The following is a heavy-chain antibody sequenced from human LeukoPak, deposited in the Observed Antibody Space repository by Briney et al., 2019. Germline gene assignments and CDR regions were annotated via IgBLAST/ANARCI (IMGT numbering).Heavy chain of an antibody. CDR3: AKDQARSSTISIVVVPAAMGY. CDR2: ISGNGGST. D-gene: IGHD2-2*01. Sequence: GGSLRLSCAASGFTFSSYAMSWVRQAPGKGLEWVSAISGNGGSTYYADSVKGRFTISRDNSKNTLYLQMNSLRAEDTAVYYCAKDQARSSTISIVVVPAAMGYWGQGTLVTVSS. J-gene: IGHJ4*02. CDR1: GFTFSSYA. V-gene: IGHV3-23*01.